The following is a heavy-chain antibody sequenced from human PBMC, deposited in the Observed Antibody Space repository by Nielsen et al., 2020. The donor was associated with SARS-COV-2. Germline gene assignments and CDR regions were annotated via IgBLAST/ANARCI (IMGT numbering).Heavy chain of an antibody. D-gene: IGHD5-18*01. V-gene: IGHV3-30*04. CDR2: ISYDGSNK. Sequence: WCGRYPGTGLEWVAVISYDGSNKYYADSVKGRFTISRDNSKNTLYLQMNSLRAEDTAVYYCARDEGLTAMADAFDIWGQGTMVTVSS. CDR3: ARDEGLTAMADAFDI. J-gene: IGHJ3*02.